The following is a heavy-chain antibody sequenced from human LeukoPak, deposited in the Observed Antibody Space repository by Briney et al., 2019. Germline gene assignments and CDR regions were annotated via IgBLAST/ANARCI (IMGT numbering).Heavy chain of an antibody. CDR2: ISGSGNTT. V-gene: IGHV3-23*01. Sequence: GGSLRLSCAASGFTFSSYAINWVRQAPGKGLEWVSGISGSGNTTYYADSVKGRFTIFRDNSKSTLYLQMNSLRAEDTAVYYCAKGGLAVAGPPGSYVDYWGQGTLVTVSS. D-gene: IGHD6-19*01. J-gene: IGHJ4*02. CDR3: AKGGLAVAGPPGSYVDY. CDR1: GFTFSSYA.